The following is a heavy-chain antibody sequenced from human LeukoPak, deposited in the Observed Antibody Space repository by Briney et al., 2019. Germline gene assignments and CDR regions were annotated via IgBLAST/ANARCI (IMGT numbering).Heavy chain of an antibody. J-gene: IGHJ6*04. V-gene: IGHV1-2*02. CDR1: GYTFTGYY. D-gene: IGHD5-18*01. Sequence: ASVKVSCKASGYTFTGYYMHWVRQAPGQGLEWMRWTNPNSGGTNYAQKFQGRVTMTRDTSISTAYMELSRLRSDDTAVYYCALDTAMVTPGMDVWGKGTTVTVSS. CDR3: ALDTAMVTPGMDV. CDR2: TNPNSGGT.